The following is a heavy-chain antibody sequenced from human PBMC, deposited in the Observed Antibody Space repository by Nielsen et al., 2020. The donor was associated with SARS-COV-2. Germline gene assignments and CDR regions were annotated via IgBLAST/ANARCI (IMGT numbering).Heavy chain of an antibody. CDR2: INPTNGGT. CDR3: AGGEDMSIFGVATHELYY. Sequence: ASVKVSCKASGYTFTNNYMHWVRQAPGQGLEWMGLINPTNGGTTYAQKFLGTVTMTRDTSTSTVYMELSSLRSDDAAVYYCAGGEDMSIFGVATHELYYWGQGTLVTVSS. D-gene: IGHD3-3*01. CDR1: GYTFTNNY. V-gene: IGHV1-46*01. J-gene: IGHJ4*02.